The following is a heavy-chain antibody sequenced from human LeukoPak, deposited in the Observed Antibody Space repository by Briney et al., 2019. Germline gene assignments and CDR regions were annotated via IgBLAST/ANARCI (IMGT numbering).Heavy chain of an antibody. D-gene: IGHD2-15*01. CDR1: GGSISSYY. J-gene: IGHJ3*02. V-gene: IGHV4-4*07. CDR2: IYTSGST. CDR3: AILPPRGAFDI. Sequence: SETLSLTCTVPGGSISSYYWSWIRQPAGKGLEWIGRIYTSGSTNYNPSLKSRVTMSVDTSKNQFSLKLSSVTAADTAVYYCAILPPRGAFDIWSQGTMVTVSS.